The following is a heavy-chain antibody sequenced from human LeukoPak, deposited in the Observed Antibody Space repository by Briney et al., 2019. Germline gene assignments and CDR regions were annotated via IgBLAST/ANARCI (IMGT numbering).Heavy chain of an antibody. D-gene: IGHD4-17*01. CDR2: ISSSSSTI. V-gene: IGHV3-48*04. Sequence: GGSLRLSCAASGFTFSSYGMNWVRQAPGRGLEWVSYISSSSSTIYYADSVKGRFTISRDNAKNSLYLQMNSLRAEDTAVYYCARDPPTTVTTPDYWGQGTLVTVSS. CDR1: GFTFSSYG. J-gene: IGHJ4*02. CDR3: ARDPPTTVTTPDY.